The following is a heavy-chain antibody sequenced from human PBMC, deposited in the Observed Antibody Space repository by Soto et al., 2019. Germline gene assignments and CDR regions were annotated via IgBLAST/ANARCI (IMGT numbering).Heavy chain of an antibody. CDR3: AKDNGAYGSGSYYRRGGFDY. V-gene: IGHV3-23*01. CDR1: GFTFSSYA. D-gene: IGHD3-10*01. J-gene: IGHJ4*02. CDR2: ISGSGGST. Sequence: GGSLRLSCAASGFTFSSYAMSWVRQAPGKGLEWVSAISGSGGSTYYADSVKGRFTISRDNSKNTLYLQMNSLRAEDTAVYYCAKDNGAYGSGSYYRRGGFDYWGQGTLVTVSS.